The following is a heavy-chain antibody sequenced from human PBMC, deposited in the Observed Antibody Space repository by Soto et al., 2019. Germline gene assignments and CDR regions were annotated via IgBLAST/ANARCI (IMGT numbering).Heavy chain of an antibody. CDR1: GFTFSSYG. D-gene: IGHD3-3*01. CDR3: ARGGKNYDFWSGYRNDAFDI. V-gene: IGHV3-33*01. J-gene: IGHJ3*02. Sequence: QVQLVESGGGVVQPGRSPRLSCAASGFTFSSYGMHWVRQAPGKGLEWVAVIWYDGSNKYYADSVKGRFTISRDNSKNTLYLQMNSLRAEDTAVYYCARGGKNYDFWSGYRNDAFDIWGQGTMVTVSS. CDR2: IWYDGSNK.